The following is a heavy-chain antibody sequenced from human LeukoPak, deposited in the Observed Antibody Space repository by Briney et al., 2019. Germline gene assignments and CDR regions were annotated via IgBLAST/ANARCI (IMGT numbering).Heavy chain of an antibody. V-gene: IGHV3-23*01. J-gene: IGHJ6*03. CDR3: AKVYFGPDYYIDV. CDR1: ELTFSNYA. CDR2: ISASGDST. Sequence: GGSLRLSCVAFELTFSNYAMSWVRQAPGKGLEWVSAISASGDSTYYADSVKGRFTISRDNSKSTVYLQMNSFRAEDTAVYYCAKVYFGPDYYIDVWGKGTTVTVSS. D-gene: IGHD3-10*01.